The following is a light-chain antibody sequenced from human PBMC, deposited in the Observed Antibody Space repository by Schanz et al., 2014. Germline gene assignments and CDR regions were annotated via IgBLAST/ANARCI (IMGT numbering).Light chain of an antibody. V-gene: IGKV3-15*01. CDR3: QQYNNWPPWT. CDR1: HSVTSN. Sequence: EILITQSPATLSVSPGQRATLSCRASHSVTSNLAWYQQKPGQAPRLLIYGASTRATGIPARFSGSGSGTEFTRTISSLQADEFAVYYCQQYNNWPPWTFGQGTKVEIK. J-gene: IGKJ1*01. CDR2: GAS.